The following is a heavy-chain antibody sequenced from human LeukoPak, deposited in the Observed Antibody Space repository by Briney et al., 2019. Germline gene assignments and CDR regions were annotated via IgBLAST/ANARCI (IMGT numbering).Heavy chain of an antibody. CDR1: GGSISSYY. D-gene: IGHD6-13*01. Sequence: PSETLSLTCTVYGGSISSYYWSWIRQPPGKGLEWIGYIYYSGTTNYNPSLKSRVTISVDTSKNQFSLKLSSVTAADTAVYYCARGVYIAAAQYGYWGQGTLVTVSS. CDR3: ARGVYIAAAQYGY. V-gene: IGHV4-59*01. CDR2: IYYSGTT. J-gene: IGHJ4*02.